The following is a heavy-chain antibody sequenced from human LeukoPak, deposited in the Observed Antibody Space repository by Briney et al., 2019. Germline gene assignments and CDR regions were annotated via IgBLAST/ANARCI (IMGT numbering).Heavy chain of an antibody. J-gene: IGHJ4*02. V-gene: IGHV6-1*01. CDR3: ARDLPGVYGSGTMGFDY. Sequence: SQTLSLTCAISGDSVSSNSAAWNWIRQSPSRGLEWLGRTYYRSKWYNDYAVSVKSRITINPDTSKNQFSLQLNSVTPEDTAVYYCARDLPGVYGSGTMGFDYWGQGTLVTVSS. CDR2: TYYRSKWYN. CDR1: GDSVSSNSAA. D-gene: IGHD3-10*01.